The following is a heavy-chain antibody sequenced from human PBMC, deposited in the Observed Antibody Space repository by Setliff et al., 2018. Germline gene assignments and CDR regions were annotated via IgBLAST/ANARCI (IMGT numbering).Heavy chain of an antibody. V-gene: IGHV1-46*03. D-gene: IGHD3-22*01. J-gene: IGHJ4*02. CDR1: GYTLSSYY. CDR2: INPTGEST. CDR3: AREGPSMVTAPGRSGYVD. Sequence: ASVKVSCKASGYTLSSYYMHWVRQAPGQGLEWMGLINPTGESTVYAEKFQGRVSMTRDTSTSTVYMELSSLRSEDTAVYYCAREGPSMVTAPGRSGYVDWGQGTLVTVSS.